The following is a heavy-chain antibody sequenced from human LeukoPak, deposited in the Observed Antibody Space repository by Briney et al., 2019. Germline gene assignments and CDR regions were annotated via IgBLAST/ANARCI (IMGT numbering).Heavy chain of an antibody. CDR2: INPSGGST. V-gene: IGHV1-46*01. J-gene: IGHJ4*02. CDR1: GYTFTGYY. Sequence: ASVKVSCKASGYTFTGYYMHWVRQAPGQGLVWMGIINPSGGSTSYAQKFQGRVTMTRDTSTSTVYMELSSLRSEDTAVYYCARDKYYDSSGYYVAGYWGQGTLVTVSS. D-gene: IGHD3-22*01. CDR3: ARDKYYDSSGYYVAGY.